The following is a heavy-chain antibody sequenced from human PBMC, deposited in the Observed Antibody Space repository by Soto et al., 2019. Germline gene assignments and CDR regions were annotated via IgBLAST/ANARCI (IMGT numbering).Heavy chain of an antibody. V-gene: IGHV3-30-3*01. D-gene: IGHD2-21*01. CDR1: GFTFSSHT. J-gene: IGHJ3*01. CDR3: AREDDRWGDCDFGV. Sequence: QVHLVESGGGVVQPGGSLRLSCVASGFTFSSHTMHWVRQAPGKGLEWVPFIYPDGNGKYYTDSVKGRFTTSRYNSKNTMYLQLNGLRVKDTALYYGAREDDRWGDCDFGVWG. CDR2: IYPDGNGK.